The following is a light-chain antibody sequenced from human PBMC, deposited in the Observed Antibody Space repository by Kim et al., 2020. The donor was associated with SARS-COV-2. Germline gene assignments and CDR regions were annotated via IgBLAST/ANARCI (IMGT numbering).Light chain of an antibody. CDR3: QRYNSAPFT. J-gene: IGKJ4*01. CDR1: QGIGNY. V-gene: IGKV1-27*01. CDR2: AAS. Sequence: DIQMTQSPSSLSASVGDRVTITCRASQGIGNYLAWYQQRPGKVPKLLIYAASTLQSGVPSRFSGSGSGTDFTLTISSLQPEDVATCYCQRYNSAPFTFGGGAKVDIK.